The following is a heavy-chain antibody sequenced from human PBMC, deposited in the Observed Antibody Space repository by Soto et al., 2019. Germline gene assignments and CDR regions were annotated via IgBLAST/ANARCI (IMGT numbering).Heavy chain of an antibody. Sequence: QVQLVESGGGVVQPGRSLRLSCAASGFTFSSYGMHWVRQAPGKGLEWVAVISYDGSNKYYADSVKGRFTISRDNSKNTLYLQMNSLRAEDTAVYYCAKTRITMLRGVNYYMDVWGKGTTVTVSS. CDR2: ISYDGSNK. J-gene: IGHJ6*03. CDR1: GFTFSSYG. D-gene: IGHD3-10*01. CDR3: AKTRITMLRGVNYYMDV. V-gene: IGHV3-30*18.